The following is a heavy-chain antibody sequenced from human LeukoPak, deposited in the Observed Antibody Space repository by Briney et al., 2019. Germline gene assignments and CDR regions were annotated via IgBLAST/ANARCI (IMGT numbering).Heavy chain of an antibody. V-gene: IGHV4-38-2*01. CDR3: ARASRIFGVVSHYFDY. Sequence: GSLRLSCAASGFTFSNYAMNWVRQAPGKGLEWIASIYYSGTTYYNPSLKSRVTISVDTSRNQFSLKLSSVTAADTAVYYCARASRIFGVVSHYFDYWGQGTLVTVSS. CDR1: GFTFSNYA. D-gene: IGHD3-3*01. J-gene: IGHJ4*02. CDR2: IYYSGTT.